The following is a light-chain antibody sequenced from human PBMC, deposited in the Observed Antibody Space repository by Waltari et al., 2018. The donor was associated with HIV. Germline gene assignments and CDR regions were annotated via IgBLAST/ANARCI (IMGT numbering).Light chain of an antibody. J-gene: IGKJ4*01. CDR2: GAS. CDR3: QQYDNWPLT. Sequence: EIVMTQSPATLSVSPGERATLSCRASQSVGANLAWYQQRPGQAPRLLIYGASTRASGIPARFSCVGSGTDFTVTISSLQSEDFAVYYCQQYDNWPLTFGGGTKVEIK. V-gene: IGKV3-15*01. CDR1: QSVGAN.